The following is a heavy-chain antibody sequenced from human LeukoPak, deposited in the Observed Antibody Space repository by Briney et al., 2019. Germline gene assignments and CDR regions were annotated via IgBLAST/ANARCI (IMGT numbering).Heavy chain of an antibody. J-gene: IGHJ4*02. CDR3: ARASYSYGYYSDSSGYYYVGAPIDY. CDR2: INHSGST. D-gene: IGHD3-22*01. Sequence: SEPLSLTCAVYGGSFSGYYWSWIRQPPGKGLEWIGEINHSGSTNYNPSLKSRVTISVDTSKNQFSLKLSSVTAADTAVYYCARASYSYGYYSDSSGYYYVGAPIDYWGQGTLVTVSS. CDR1: GGSFSGYY. V-gene: IGHV4-34*01.